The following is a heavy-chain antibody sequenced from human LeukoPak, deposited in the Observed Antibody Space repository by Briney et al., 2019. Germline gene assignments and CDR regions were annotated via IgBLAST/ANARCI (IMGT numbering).Heavy chain of an antibody. V-gene: IGHV3-48*03. CDR3: ARVVDDSSGYYFD. CDR1: GFTFSSYA. Sequence: GGSLRLSCAASGFTFSSYAMSWVRQAPGKGLEWVSYISSSGSTIYYADSVKGRFTISRDNAKNSLYLQMNSLRAEDTAVYYCARVVDDSSGYYFDWGQGTLVTVSS. D-gene: IGHD3-22*01. J-gene: IGHJ4*02. CDR2: ISSSGSTI.